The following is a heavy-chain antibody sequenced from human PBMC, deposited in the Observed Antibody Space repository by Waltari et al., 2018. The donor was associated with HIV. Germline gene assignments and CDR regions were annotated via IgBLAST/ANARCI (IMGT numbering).Heavy chain of an antibody. J-gene: IGHJ3*02. Sequence: QVQLVQSGAEVKKPGASVKVSCKASGYPFTSYYMHWVRQAPGQGLEWMGIINPSGGSTSYAQKFQGRVTMTRDTSTSTVYMELSSLRSEDTAVYYCARAHCGGDCYSHAFDIWGQGTMVTVSS. CDR3: ARAHCGGDCYSHAFDI. CDR1: GYPFTSYY. D-gene: IGHD2-21*02. CDR2: INPSGGST. V-gene: IGHV1-46*03.